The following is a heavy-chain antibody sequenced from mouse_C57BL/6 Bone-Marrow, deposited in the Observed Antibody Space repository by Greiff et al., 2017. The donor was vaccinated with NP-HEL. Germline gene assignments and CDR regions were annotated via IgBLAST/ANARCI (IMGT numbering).Heavy chain of an antibody. D-gene: IGHD4-1*01. CDR3: ARYSNWDEDE. V-gene: IGHV7-3*01. CDR2: IRNKGNGYTS. CDR1: GFTFTDYY. J-gene: IGHJ4*01. Sequence: EVQGVESGGGLVQPGGSLSLSCAASGFTFTDYYMSWVRQPPGKALEWLGFIRNKGNGYTSEYSAAVKGPFTISRDKSQSILYLQMNALRAEDSATYYCARYSNWDEDEGGQGTSVTVSA.